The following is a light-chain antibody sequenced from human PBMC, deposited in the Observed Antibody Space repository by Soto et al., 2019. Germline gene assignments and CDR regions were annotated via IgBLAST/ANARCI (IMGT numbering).Light chain of an antibody. CDR3: CSYAGRYTWV. Sequence: QSALTQPRSVSGSPGQSVTISCTGTSSDVGRYNYVSWYQQHPGKAPKLMIYDVNNRPSGVPDRFSGSKSANTASLTISGLQAEDEADYYCCSYAGRYTWVFGGGTQLTVL. CDR1: SSDVGRYNY. CDR2: DVN. V-gene: IGLV2-11*01. J-gene: IGLJ3*02.